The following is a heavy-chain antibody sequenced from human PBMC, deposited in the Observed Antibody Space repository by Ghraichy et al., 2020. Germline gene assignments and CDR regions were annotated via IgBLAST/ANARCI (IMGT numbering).Heavy chain of an antibody. Sequence: ASVKVSCKASGYTFTSYGISWVRQAPGQGLEWMGWISAYNGNTNYAQKLQGRVTMTTDTSTSTAYMELRSLRSDDTAVYYCARPIYYYDSSGYYLGAFDIWGQGTMVTVSS. CDR2: ISAYNGNT. CDR3: ARPIYYYDSSGYYLGAFDI. V-gene: IGHV1-18*04. D-gene: IGHD3-22*01. J-gene: IGHJ3*02. CDR1: GYTFTSYG.